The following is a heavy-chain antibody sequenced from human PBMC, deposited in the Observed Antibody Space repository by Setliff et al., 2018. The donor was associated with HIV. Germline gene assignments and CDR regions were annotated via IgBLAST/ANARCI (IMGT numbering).Heavy chain of an antibody. D-gene: IGHD3-10*01. CDR3: ASRAGGDF. CDR1: GISINGYY. CDR2: IYPSGST. V-gene: IGHV4-4*07. J-gene: IGHJ3*01. Sequence: KPSETLSLTCSVSGISINGYYWSWIRQPAGKGLEWIGHIYPSGSTNYNPSLKSRVTISVDTSKNQFSLNLSSVTAADTAVYYCASRAGGDFWGQGTMVTVS.